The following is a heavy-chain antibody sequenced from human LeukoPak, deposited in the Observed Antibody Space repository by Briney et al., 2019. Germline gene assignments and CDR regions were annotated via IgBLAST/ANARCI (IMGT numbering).Heavy chain of an antibody. D-gene: IGHD5-18*01. CDR1: GFTVSSNY. CDR3: ARDGTREYSCGYPYYYYGMDV. V-gene: IGHV3-53*01. Sequence: GGSLRLSCAASGFTVSSNYMSWVRQAPGKGLEWVSVIYSGGSTYYADSVKGRFTISRDNSKNTLYLQMNSLRAEDTAVYYCARDGTREYSCGYPYYYYGMDVWGQGTTVTVSS. CDR2: IYSGGST. J-gene: IGHJ6*02.